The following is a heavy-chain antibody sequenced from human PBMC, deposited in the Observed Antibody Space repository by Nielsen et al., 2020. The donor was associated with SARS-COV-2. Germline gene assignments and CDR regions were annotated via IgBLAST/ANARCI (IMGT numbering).Heavy chain of an antibody. CDR2: INHSGST. D-gene: IGHD1-14*01. Sequence: ESLKISCAVYGGSFSGYYWSWIRQPPGKGLEWIGEINHSGSTNYNPSLKSRVTISVDTSKNQFSLKLSSVTAADTAVYYCARGDRPAFDPWGQGTLVTVSS. CDR1: GGSFSGYY. CDR3: ARGDRPAFDP. V-gene: IGHV4-34*01. J-gene: IGHJ5*02.